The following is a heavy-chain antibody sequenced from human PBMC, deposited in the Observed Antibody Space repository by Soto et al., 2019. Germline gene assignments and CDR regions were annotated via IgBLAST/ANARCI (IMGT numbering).Heavy chain of an antibody. Sequence: SQTLSLTCAISGDSVSSNSAAWNWIRQSPSRGLEWLGRTYYRSKWYNDYAVSVKSRITINPDTSKNQFSLQLNSVTPEDTAVYYCARTLLSPRYSSSWPQKYYFDYWGQGTLVTVSS. CDR2: TYYRSKWYN. D-gene: IGHD6-13*01. J-gene: IGHJ4*02. CDR3: ARTLLSPRYSSSWPQKYYFDY. CDR1: GDSVSSNSAA. V-gene: IGHV6-1*01.